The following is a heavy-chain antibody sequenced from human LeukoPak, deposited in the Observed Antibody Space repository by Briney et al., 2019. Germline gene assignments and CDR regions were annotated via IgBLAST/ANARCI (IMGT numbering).Heavy chain of an antibody. CDR3: AREATWGNWYFDL. D-gene: IGHD3-16*01. Sequence: GRSLRLSCAASGFTFSSHGMHWVRQAPGKGLEWVAVIGREGRAKYYADSVKGRFTLSRDNSINTLYLEMNSLRDEDTAVYYCAREATWGNWYFDLWGRGTLVTVSS. CDR1: GFTFSSHG. J-gene: IGHJ2*01. V-gene: IGHV3-30*03. CDR2: IGREGRAK.